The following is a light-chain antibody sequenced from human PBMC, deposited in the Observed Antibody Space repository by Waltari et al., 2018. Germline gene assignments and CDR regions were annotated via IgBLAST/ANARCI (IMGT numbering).Light chain of an antibody. V-gene: IGLV2-11*01. J-gene: IGLJ2*01. CDR1: SSDVGGYNY. Sequence: QSALTQPRSVSGSPGQSVTISCTGTSSDVGGYNYLSWYHQHPGKAPKPMIYDVSKRPSGAPDRFSGSKSGNTAALTISGLQADDEADYYCCSYAGSYTFIFGVGTELTVL. CDR3: CSYAGSYTFI. CDR2: DVS.